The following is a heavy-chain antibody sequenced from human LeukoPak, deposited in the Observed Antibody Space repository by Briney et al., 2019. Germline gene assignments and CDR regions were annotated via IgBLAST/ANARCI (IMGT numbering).Heavy chain of an antibody. CDR1: GFTFSSYG. V-gene: IGHV3-30*02. Sequence: GGSLRLSCAASGFTFSSYGMHWVRQAPGKGLEWVAFIRYDGSNKYYADSVKGRFTISRDNSKNTLYLQMNSLRAEDTAVYYCAKGARYSSSWYGWGAFDIWGQGTMVTVSS. J-gene: IGHJ3*02. CDR3: AKGARYSSSWYGWGAFDI. CDR2: IRYDGSNK. D-gene: IGHD6-13*01.